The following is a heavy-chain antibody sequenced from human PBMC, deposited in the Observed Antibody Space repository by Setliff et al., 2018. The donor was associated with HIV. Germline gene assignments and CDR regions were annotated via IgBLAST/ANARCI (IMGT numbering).Heavy chain of an antibody. CDR2: VTHSGRT. CDR1: GGSFSGYY. D-gene: IGHD6-19*01. CDR3: ARGVRDNSGWSSYYFDY. V-gene: IGHV4-34*01. J-gene: IGHJ4*02. Sequence: PSEILSLTCAVYGGSFSGYYWSWIRQPPGKGLEWIGEVTHSGRTNYNPSLESRVTTSVDTSKKQFSLRLTSVTAADTAVYYCARGVRDNSGWSSYYFDYWGQGTLVTVSS.